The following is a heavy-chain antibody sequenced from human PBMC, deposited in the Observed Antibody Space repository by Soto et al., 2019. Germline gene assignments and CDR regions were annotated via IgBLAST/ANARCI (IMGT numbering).Heavy chain of an antibody. Sequence: QVQLVESGGGVVQPGRYLRLSCAASGFTFSNYGMHWVRQAPGKGLEWVAVILNDGSNRYHADSVKDRFTISRDKSTNTLYLQMNSLRAEDTAVYYCARDDEYSGNGMDVWGQGTTVTVS. D-gene: IGHD3-10*01. CDR1: GFTFSNYG. CDR2: ILNDGSNR. J-gene: IGHJ6*02. V-gene: IGHV3-33*01. CDR3: ARDDEYSGNGMDV.